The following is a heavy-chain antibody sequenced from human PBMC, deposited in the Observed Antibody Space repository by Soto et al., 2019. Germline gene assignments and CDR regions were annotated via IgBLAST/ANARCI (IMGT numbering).Heavy chain of an antibody. D-gene: IGHD3-22*01. CDR3: ARGDYYDSSGPFSDAFDI. CDR2: IKPDGSEK. CDR1: GFTFSTYW. J-gene: IGHJ3*02. Sequence: EVQLVESGGGLVQPGESLRLSCAASGFTFSTYWMSWVRQAPGKGLEWVANIKPDGSEKWYVDSVKGRFTISRDNAKNSXXLQMNSLRAEDTAVYYCARGDYYDSSGPFSDAFDIWGQGTMVTVSS. V-gene: IGHV3-7*04.